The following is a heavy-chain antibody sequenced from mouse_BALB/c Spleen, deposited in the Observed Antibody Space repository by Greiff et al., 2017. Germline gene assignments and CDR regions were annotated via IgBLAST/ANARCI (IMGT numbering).Heavy chain of an antibody. Sequence: EVKLQESGPGLVKPSQSLSLTCSVTGYSITSGYYWNWIRQFPGNKLEWMGYISYDGSNNYNPSLKNRISITRDTSKNQFFLKLNSVTTEDTATYYCARDRTATNWVFAYWGQGTLVTVSA. V-gene: IGHV3-6*02. CDR2: ISYDGSN. CDR1: GYSITSGYY. J-gene: IGHJ3*01. D-gene: IGHD1-2*01. CDR3: ARDRTATNWVFAY.